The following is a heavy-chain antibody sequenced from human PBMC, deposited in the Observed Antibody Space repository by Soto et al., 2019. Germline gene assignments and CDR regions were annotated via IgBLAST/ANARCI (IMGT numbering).Heavy chain of an antibody. CDR1: GYTLTELS. D-gene: IGHD3-22*01. Sequence: GASVKVSCTVSGYTLTELSMRWVRQAPGKGLEWMGGFDPEDGETIYAQKFQGRVTMTEDTSTDTAYMELSSLRSEDTAVYYCATAPGYYDRSGYLFDYWGQGTLVTVSS. CDR2: FDPEDGET. J-gene: IGHJ4*02. V-gene: IGHV1-24*01. CDR3: ATAPGYYDRSGYLFDY.